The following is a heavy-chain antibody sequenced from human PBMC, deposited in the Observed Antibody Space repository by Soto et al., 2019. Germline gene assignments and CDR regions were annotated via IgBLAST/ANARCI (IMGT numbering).Heavy chain of an antibody. CDR3: ARVVPGAEAWFGP. Sequence: QVQLLQSGGEVKRPGASVKVSCKTSGYTFSNYGITWVRQAPGQPLEWLGWISLYSDGTNYAQKFQGRVSMTTDTSTTTAYMELRSVRSDDTAVYYCARVVPGAEAWFGPWGQGTLVTVSS. J-gene: IGHJ5*02. D-gene: IGHD2-2*01. V-gene: IGHV1-18*01. CDR1: GYTFSNYG. CDR2: ISLYSDGT.